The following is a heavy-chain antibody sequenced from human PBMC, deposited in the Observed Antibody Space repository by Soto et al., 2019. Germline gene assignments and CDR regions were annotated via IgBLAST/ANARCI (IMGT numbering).Heavy chain of an antibody. CDR2: LNPNGTFT. V-gene: IGHV3-74*01. J-gene: IGHJ4*02. CDR1: GFTFSGYW. D-gene: IGHD2-21*01. Sequence: EVQLVESGGGLAQPGGSLRLSCAGSGFTFSGYWMHWVRQAQGKGPVWVSRLNPNGTFTTNADSVKGRFTNSRDNAKNAVYLQMNSLRADDTAVFYSAIGVIRTTFWGLFYIWGQGTLVTVSS. CDR3: AIGVIRTTFWGLFYI.